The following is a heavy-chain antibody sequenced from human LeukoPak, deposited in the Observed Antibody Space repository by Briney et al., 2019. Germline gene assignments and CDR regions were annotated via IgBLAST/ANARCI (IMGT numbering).Heavy chain of an antibody. D-gene: IGHD2-21*01. Sequence: NPSETLSLTCTVSGDSISSGGYYWAWIRQHPGKGLEWIGYVYHSGNTYYNPSLMSRISISADTSKNRFSLKLSSVTAADTAVYYCAREHLFQYGMDVWGQGTTVTVSS. V-gene: IGHV4-31*03. J-gene: IGHJ6*02. CDR2: VYHSGNT. CDR1: GDSISSGGYY. CDR3: AREHLFQYGMDV.